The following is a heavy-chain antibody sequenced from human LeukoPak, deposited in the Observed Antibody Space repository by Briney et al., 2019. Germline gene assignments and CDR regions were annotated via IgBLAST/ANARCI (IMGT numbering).Heavy chain of an antibody. D-gene: IGHD5-12*01. CDR1: GFTFSNAW. CDR2: VKRTTDGGTT. J-gene: IGHJ4*02. V-gene: IGHV3-15*01. Sequence: GGSLRLSCAASGFTFSNAWMSWFRQTPGKGLEWVGRVKRTTDGGTTDYAAPVKDRFTVSRDDSKNTVYLQMNSLKIEDTGVYYCAKDWGESSGYDPLDYWGQGTLVTVSS. CDR3: AKDWGESSGYDPLDY.